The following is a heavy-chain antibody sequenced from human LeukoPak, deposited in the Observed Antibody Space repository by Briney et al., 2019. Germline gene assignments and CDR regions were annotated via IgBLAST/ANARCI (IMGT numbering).Heavy chain of an antibody. D-gene: IGHD3-3*01. CDR2: MNPNSGNT. Sequence: PGASVKVSCKASGYTFTSYDINWVRQATGQGLEWTGWMNPNSGNTGYAQKFQGRVTMTRNTSISTAYMELSSLRSEDTAVYYCARPITIFGVVKVGMDVWGQGTTVTVSS. V-gene: IGHV1-8*01. CDR3: ARPITIFGVVKVGMDV. J-gene: IGHJ6*02. CDR1: GYTFTSYD.